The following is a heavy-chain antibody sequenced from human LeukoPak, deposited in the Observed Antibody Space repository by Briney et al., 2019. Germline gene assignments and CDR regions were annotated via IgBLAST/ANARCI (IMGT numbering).Heavy chain of an antibody. V-gene: IGHV3-7*03. D-gene: IGHD3-16*01. Sequence: GGSLRLSCAASGFTFSSYWMSWVRQAPGKGLEWVANIKEDRSEKYYVDSVKGRFTISRDNSKNTLYLQMNSLRAEDTAVYYCARAPYGDNGYTAEVADYWGQGTLVTVSS. J-gene: IGHJ4*02. CDR3: ARAPYGDNGYTAEVADY. CDR1: GFTFSSYW. CDR2: IKEDRSEK.